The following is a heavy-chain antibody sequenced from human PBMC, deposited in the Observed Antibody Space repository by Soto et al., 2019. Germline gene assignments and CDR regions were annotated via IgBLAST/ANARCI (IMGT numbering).Heavy chain of an antibody. CDR1: GGSISSSNW. CDR2: IYHSGST. J-gene: IGHJ6*02. V-gene: IGHV4-4*02. CDR3: ARDLGVATIRALDYYYGMDV. Sequence: SETLSLTCAVSGGSISSSNWWSWVRQPPGKGLEWIGEIYHSGSTNYNPSLKSRVTISVDKSKNQFSLKLSSVTAADTAVYYSARDLGVATIRALDYYYGMDVWGQGTTVTVSS. D-gene: IGHD5-12*01.